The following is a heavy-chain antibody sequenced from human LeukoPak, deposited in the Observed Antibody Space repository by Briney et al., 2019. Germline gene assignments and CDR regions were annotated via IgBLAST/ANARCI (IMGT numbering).Heavy chain of an antibody. J-gene: IGHJ4*02. CDR2: IYHGGST. D-gene: IGHD4-17*01. Sequence: PSGTLSLTCTVSGVSISSSHWWSWVRQPPGQGLEWIGEIYHGGSTKYNPSLKSRVTISLDKSKNQFSLKLNSVTAADTAVYYCASYGDYNYFDFWGQGTLVTVSS. V-gene: IGHV4-4*02. CDR3: ASYGDYNYFDF. CDR1: GVSISSSHW.